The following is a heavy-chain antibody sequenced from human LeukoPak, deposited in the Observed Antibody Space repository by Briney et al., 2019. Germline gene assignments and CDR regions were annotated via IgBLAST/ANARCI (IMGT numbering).Heavy chain of an antibody. Sequence: QPGGSLRLSCAASGFTFRTSWMTWVRQAPGKGLEWVANIKGDGSAKNHVDSLKGRFTISRDNAKNSLYLQINSLRAEDTAVYYCARDSAYNAFDIWGQGTMLTVSS. CDR2: IKGDGSAK. D-gene: IGHD5-12*01. CDR1: GFTFRTSW. J-gene: IGHJ3*02. V-gene: IGHV3-7*01. CDR3: ARDSAYNAFDI.